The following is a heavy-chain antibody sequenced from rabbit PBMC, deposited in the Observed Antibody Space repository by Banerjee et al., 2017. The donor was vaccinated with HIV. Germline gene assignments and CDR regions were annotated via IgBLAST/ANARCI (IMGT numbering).Heavy chain of an antibody. J-gene: IGHJ4*01. CDR2: INTSSGNT. CDR1: GFSFSNRYV. V-gene: IGHV1S45*01. Sequence: QEQLVESGGGLVKPGASLTLTCTASGFSFSNRYVMCWVRQAPGKGLEWIACINTSSGNTVYASWAKGRFTISKTSSTTVTLQMTSLTAADTATYFCARDGASGYNFNLWGQGTLVTVS. CDR3: ARDGASGYNFNL. D-gene: IGHD1-1*01.